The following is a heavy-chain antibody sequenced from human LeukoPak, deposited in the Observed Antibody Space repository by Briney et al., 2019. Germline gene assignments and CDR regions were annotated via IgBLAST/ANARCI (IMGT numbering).Heavy chain of an antibody. CDR2: IWYDGTNK. CDR1: GFTFSTYG. D-gene: IGHD5-12*01. V-gene: IGHV3-33*01. Sequence: GGSLRLSCAASGFTFSTYGMHWVRQAPGKGLEWVAVIWYDGTNKNYADSVKGRFAISRDNAKDTLYLQMNSLRAEDTAVYYCAREASGYGGGPLFDYWGQGTIVTVSS. CDR3: AREASGYGGGPLFDY. J-gene: IGHJ4*02.